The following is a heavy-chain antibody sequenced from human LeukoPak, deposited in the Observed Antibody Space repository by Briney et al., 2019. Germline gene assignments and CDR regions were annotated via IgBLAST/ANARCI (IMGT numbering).Heavy chain of an antibody. J-gene: IGHJ4*02. D-gene: IGHD3-16*01. Sequence: GGSLRLSRAASGFTFSSYSMNWVRQAPGKGLEWVSYISSSSSTIYYADSVKGRFTISRDNAKNSLYLQMNSLRAEDTAVYHCARELPSSGGIFDYWGQGTLVTVSS. CDR2: ISSSSSTI. CDR3: ARELPSSGGIFDY. V-gene: IGHV3-48*04. CDR1: GFTFSSYS.